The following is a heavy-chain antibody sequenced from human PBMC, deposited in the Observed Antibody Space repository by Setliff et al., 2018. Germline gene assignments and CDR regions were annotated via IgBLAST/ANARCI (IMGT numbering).Heavy chain of an antibody. Sequence: SETLSLTCTVSGASITTGSYSWSWIRQSAGKGLEWVGRISGSGSATYNPSLKSRVSIFIDASNNQVSLDLSSVTAADSAVYYCARDITRGPYTGGFYHFDPWGQGALVTVSS. J-gene: IGHJ5*02. V-gene: IGHV4-61*02. D-gene: IGHD3-16*01. CDR3: ARDITRGPYTGGFYHFDP. CDR2: ISGSGSA. CDR1: GASITTGSYS.